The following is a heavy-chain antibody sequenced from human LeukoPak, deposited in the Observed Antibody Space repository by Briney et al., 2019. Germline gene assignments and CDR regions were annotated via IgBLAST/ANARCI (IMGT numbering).Heavy chain of an antibody. CDR3: ARSHINFRDAFHI. J-gene: IGHJ3*02. Sequence: SETLSLTCTVSGGSVSSSIYYWTWIRQPAGKGLEWVGHIYIGGSPNYNPSLKSRVAISVDTSRNQFSLNLSSVTAADTAVYFCARSHINFRDAFHIWGQGTMVIVSS. CDR1: GGSVSSSIYY. CDR2: IYIGGSP. D-gene: IGHD2-21*01. V-gene: IGHV4-61*09.